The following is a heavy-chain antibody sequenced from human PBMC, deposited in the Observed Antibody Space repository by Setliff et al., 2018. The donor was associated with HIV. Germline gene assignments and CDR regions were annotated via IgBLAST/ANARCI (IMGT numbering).Heavy chain of an antibody. J-gene: IGHJ6*03. CDR2: IYYTGST. CDR3: AMIVRWELGATSTFFYYCMDV. CDR1: GASISSSSHH. V-gene: IGHV4-39*01. Sequence: KPSETLSLTCTVSGASISSSSHHWVWIRQPQRKGLEYIGNIYYTGSTHHNPSLESRVATSVDTSKNQFSLKLSSVTAADTAVYYCAMIVRWELGATSTFFYYCMDVWGKGTTVTVSS. D-gene: IGHD1-26*01.